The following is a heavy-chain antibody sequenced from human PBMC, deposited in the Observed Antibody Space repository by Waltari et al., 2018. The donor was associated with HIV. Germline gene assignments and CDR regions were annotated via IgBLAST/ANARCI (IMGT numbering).Heavy chain of an antibody. V-gene: IGHV1-2*02. CDR2: INPNSGGS. J-gene: IGHJ1*01. CDR1: GYTFTGYH. D-gene: IGHD2-15*01. Sequence: QVQLVQSGAEVKEPGASVKVSCKASGYTFTGYHIHWVRQAPGQGLDWMGWINPNSGGSNYAQKFQGRGTMTRDTSINTVYLELSRLRSDDAAVYYCADCNGGNCYPEHWGQGTLVTVSS. CDR3: ADCNGGNCYPEH.